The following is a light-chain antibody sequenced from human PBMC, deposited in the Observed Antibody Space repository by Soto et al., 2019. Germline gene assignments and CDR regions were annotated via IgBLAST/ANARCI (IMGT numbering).Light chain of an antibody. J-gene: IGLJ2*01. CDR3: QSYDSSLSGSVV. Sequence: QSVLTQPPSVSGAPGQRVTISCTGSSSNIGAGYDVHWYQQLPGTAPKLLIYGNSNRPSGVPDRFSGSKSGTSASLAITGLHAEDEADYYCQSYDSSLSGSVVFGGWTKLTVL. CDR1: SSNIGAGYD. CDR2: GNS. V-gene: IGLV1-40*01.